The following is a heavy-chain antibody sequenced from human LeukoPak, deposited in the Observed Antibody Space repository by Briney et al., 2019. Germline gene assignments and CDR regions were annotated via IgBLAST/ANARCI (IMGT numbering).Heavy chain of an antibody. V-gene: IGHV3-48*04. CDR1: GGSISSSN. CDR2: ISSSGSTI. D-gene: IGHD2-2*01. J-gene: IGHJ4*02. Sequence: PSETLSLTCAVSGGSISSSNWWSWVRQAPGKGLEWVSYISSSGSTIYYADSVKGRFTISRDNAKNSLYLQMNSLRAEDTAVYYCARDPGGYCSSTSCFYATKGEKDFDYWGQGTLVTVSS. CDR3: ARDPGGYCSSTSCFYATKGEKDFDY.